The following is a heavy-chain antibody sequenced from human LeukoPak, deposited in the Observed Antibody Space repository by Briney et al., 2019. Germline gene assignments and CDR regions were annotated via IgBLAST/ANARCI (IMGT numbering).Heavy chain of an antibody. CDR1: GYSFTSYW. V-gene: IGHV5-51*01. CDR3: ARTYYYGSGSYYAFAGYFDY. J-gene: IGHJ4*02. D-gene: IGHD3-10*01. Sequence: GESLKISCKGSGYSFTSYWIGWVRQMPGKGLEWMGIIYPGDSDTRYSPSFQGQVTISADKSISTAYLQWSSLKASDTAMYYCARTYYYGSGSYYAFAGYFDYWGQGTLVTVSS. CDR2: IYPGDSDT.